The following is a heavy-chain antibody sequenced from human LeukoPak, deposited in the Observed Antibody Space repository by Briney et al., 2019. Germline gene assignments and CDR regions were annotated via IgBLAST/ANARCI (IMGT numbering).Heavy chain of an antibody. V-gene: IGHV1-69*05. Sequence: SVKVSCKASGGTFSSYAISWVRQAPGQGLEWMGGIIPIFGTANYAQKFQGRVTITTDESTSTAYMELSSLRSEDTAVYYCASHPLLRLGELSLRAQHDAFDIWGQGTMVTVSS. CDR2: IIPIFGTA. CDR1: GGTFSSYA. J-gene: IGHJ3*02. D-gene: IGHD3-16*02. CDR3: ASHPLLRLGELSLRAQHDAFDI.